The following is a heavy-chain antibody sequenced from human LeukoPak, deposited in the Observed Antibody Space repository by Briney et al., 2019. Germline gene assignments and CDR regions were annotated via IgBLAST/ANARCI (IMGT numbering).Heavy chain of an antibody. V-gene: IGHV3-30-3*01. CDR3: ARGGGYSYVGLDY. CDR2: ISYDGSNK. D-gene: IGHD5-18*01. CDR1: GFTFSSYA. Sequence: GGSLRLSCAASGFTFSSYAMHWVRQAPGKGLEWVAVISYDGSNKYYADSVKGRFTISRDNAKNTLYLQMNSLRAEDTAVYYCARGGGYSYVGLDYWGQGTLVTVSS. J-gene: IGHJ4*02.